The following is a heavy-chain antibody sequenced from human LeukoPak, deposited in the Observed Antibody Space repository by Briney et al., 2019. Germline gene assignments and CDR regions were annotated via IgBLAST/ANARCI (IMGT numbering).Heavy chain of an antibody. J-gene: IGHJ4*02. CDR3: ARLVGQYSSSAGRFDY. D-gene: IGHD6-6*01. CDR2: IYYTGST. Sequence: SETLSLTCTVSGGSIRSYYWSWIRQPPGKGLEWIGYIYYTGSTNYNPSLKSRVTISVDTSKNQFSLKLSSVTAADTAVYYCARLVGQYSSSAGRFDYWGQGTLVTVSS. V-gene: IGHV4-59*01. CDR1: GGSIRSYY.